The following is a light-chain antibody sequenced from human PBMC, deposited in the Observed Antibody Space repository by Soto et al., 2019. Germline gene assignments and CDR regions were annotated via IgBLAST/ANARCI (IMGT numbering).Light chain of an antibody. V-gene: IGLV2-14*01. CDR3: SSYSSSSTRV. CDR2: EVS. CDR1: SSDVGGYNS. J-gene: IGLJ1*01. Sequence: QSALTQPASVSGSPGQSITISCTGSSSDVGGYNSVSWYQQYPGKAPKLMIYEVSNRPSGVSNRFSGSKSGNTASLTISGLQDEDEADYYCSSYSSSSTRVFGTGTKLTVL.